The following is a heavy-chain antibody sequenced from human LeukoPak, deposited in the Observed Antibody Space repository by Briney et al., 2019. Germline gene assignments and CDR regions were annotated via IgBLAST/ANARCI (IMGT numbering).Heavy chain of an antibody. D-gene: IGHD3-10*01. Sequence: GGTLRLSCAASGFTFTNAWMGWVRQAPGKGVGWGVRIKSKTDGGTTDYAAPVKGRFTISRDDSKTTLYLQMNSLTTEDTVVYYGPTPRYYYGSGSYVGGAGYWGQGALVTVSS. CDR3: PTPRYYYGSGSYVGGAGY. CDR2: IKSKTDGGTT. J-gene: IGHJ4*02. V-gene: IGHV3-15*01. CDR1: GFTFTNAW.